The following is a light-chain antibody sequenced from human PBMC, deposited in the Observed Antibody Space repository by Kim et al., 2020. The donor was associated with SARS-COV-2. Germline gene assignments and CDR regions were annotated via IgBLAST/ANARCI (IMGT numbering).Light chain of an antibody. V-gene: IGLV3-21*04. CDR1: NIGSKS. CDR3: QVWDSSSDHPV. CDR2: YDS. J-gene: IGLJ2*01. Sequence: PGKTARITVGGNNIGSKSVHWYQQKPGQAPVLVIYYDSDRPSGIPERFSGSNSGNTATLTISRVEAGDEADYYCQVWDSSSDHPVFGGGTQLTVL.